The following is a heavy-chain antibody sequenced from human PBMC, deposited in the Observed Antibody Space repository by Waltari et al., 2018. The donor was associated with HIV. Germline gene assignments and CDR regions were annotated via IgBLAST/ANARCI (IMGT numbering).Heavy chain of an antibody. J-gene: IGHJ2*01. CDR2: LSWNSERK. D-gene: IGHD3-22*01. V-gene: IGHV3-9*01. CDR1: GSTLDDLA. CDR3: AREPNYYDASGPHWYFDL. Sequence: EVQLVESGGDLVQPGRSLGLYYAASGSTLDDLAITWVRQVPGKGLEWVSGLSWNSERKDYADSVKGRFTIFRDNAKGSLYLQMNSLRPEDTAFYYCAREPNYYDASGPHWYFDLWGRGTLVTVSS.